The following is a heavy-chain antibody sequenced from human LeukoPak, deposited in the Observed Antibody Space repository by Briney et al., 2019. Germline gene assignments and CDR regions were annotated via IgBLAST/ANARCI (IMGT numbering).Heavy chain of an antibody. D-gene: IGHD3-3*01. Sequence: GGSLRLSCVASGFTFGKYWMSWVRQAPGKGLEWVANIKLDGSEKNYVDSVKGRFTISRDNAKNSLYLQMNSLRAEDTAVYYCARDSLSYDFWSGYPYYYYYGMDVWGQGTTVTVSS. J-gene: IGHJ6*02. CDR2: IKLDGSEK. CDR1: GFTFGKYW. V-gene: IGHV3-7*03. CDR3: ARDSLSYDFWSGYPYYYYYGMDV.